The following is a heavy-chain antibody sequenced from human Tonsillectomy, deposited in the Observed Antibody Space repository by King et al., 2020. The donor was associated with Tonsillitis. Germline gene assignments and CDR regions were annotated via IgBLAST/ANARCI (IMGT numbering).Heavy chain of an antibody. CDR2: IYYSGST. Sequence: QVQLQESGPGLVKPSETLSLTCTVSGGSISSSSYYWGWIRQPPGKGLEWIGSIYYSGSTYYNPSLKSRVTISVDTSKNQFSLKLSSVTAADTAVYYCARHLRLESPDACDIWGQGTMVTVSS. CDR3: ARHLRLESPDACDI. CDR1: GGSISSSSYY. J-gene: IGHJ3*02. V-gene: IGHV4-39*01.